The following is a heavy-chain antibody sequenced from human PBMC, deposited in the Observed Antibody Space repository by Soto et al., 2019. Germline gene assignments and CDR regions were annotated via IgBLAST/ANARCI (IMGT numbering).Heavy chain of an antibody. CDR1: GGSISSYY. J-gene: IGHJ6*02. CDR2: SYYSGST. Sequence: QVQLQESGPGLVKPSETLSLTCTVSGGSISSYYWSWIRQPPGKGLEWDGYSYYSGSTNYNLSHKSRVTISVDTSKNQFSLKLSSVTAADTAVYYCARGGYSNYVHYYYGMDVWGQGTTVTVSS. D-gene: IGHD4-4*01. CDR3: ARGGYSNYVHYYYGMDV. V-gene: IGHV4-59*01.